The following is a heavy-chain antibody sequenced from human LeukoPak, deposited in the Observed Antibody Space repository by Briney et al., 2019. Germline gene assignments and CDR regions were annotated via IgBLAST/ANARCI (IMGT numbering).Heavy chain of an antibody. D-gene: IGHD2-15*01. Sequence: GGSLRLSCVASGFTFSNYAMTWVRQAPGKGLEWVSGISGGGTFTFYAGYVKGRFTISRDHSKNTLHLQMNSLRAEDTAVYYCAKNIEVMPLHGMDVWGQGTSVTVSS. J-gene: IGHJ6*02. CDR3: AKNIEVMPLHGMDV. V-gene: IGHV3-23*01. CDR2: ISGGGTFT. CDR1: GFTFSNYA.